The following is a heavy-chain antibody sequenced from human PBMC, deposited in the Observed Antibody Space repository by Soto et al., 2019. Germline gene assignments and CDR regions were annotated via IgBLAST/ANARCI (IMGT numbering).Heavy chain of an antibody. J-gene: IGHJ1*01. CDR3: ARAPVPQTYYSDSSGYSEYFQY. Sequence: GESLKISCQGSGYNFANYWIAWVRQMPGEGLEWMGIIAPSDSNTRYNPSFQGQVTISVDKSISTAYLQWSSLKASDTAMYYCARAPVPQTYYSDSSGYSEYFQYWGRGTLVTVSS. V-gene: IGHV5-51*01. CDR2: IAPSDSNT. CDR1: GYNFANYW. D-gene: IGHD3-22*01.